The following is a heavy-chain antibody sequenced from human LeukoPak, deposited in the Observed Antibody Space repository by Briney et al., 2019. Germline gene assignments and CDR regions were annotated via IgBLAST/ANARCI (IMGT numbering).Heavy chain of an antibody. Sequence: GASVTVSCKASGYTFTSYYMHWVRQAPGQGLEWMGIINPSSGSTSYAQKFQGRVTMTRDTSTSTVYMELSSLRSEDTAVYYCAKDSEPYYDFWSGYYRDYYYYYMDVWGKGTTVTVSS. V-gene: IGHV1-46*01. J-gene: IGHJ6*03. CDR3: AKDSEPYYDFWSGYYRDYYYYYMDV. D-gene: IGHD3-3*01. CDR2: INPSSGST. CDR1: GYTFTSYY.